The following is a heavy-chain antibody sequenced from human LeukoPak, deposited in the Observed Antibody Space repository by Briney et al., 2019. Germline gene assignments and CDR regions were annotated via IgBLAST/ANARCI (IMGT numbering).Heavy chain of an antibody. Sequence: GGSLRLSCAASGFTFSSYTMNWVRQAPGKGLEWLSYISSSGSTIYYADSLKGRFTISRDNAQNSLYLQMNSLRDEDTAVYYCVRGGNLFDSWGQGTLVTVSP. V-gene: IGHV3-48*02. D-gene: IGHD3-10*01. J-gene: IGHJ4*02. CDR1: GFTFSSYT. CDR2: ISSSGSTI. CDR3: VRGGNLFDS.